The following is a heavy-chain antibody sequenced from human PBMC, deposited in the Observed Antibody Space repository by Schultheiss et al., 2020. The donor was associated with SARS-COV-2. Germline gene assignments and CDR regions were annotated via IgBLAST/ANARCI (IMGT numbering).Heavy chain of an antibody. CDR3: VRVSLRGSDY. D-gene: IGHD3-10*01. CDR2: IYYSGST. J-gene: IGHJ4*02. V-gene: IGHV4-59*01. CDR1: GGSISNYY. Sequence: SETLSLTCTVSGGSISNYYWTWIRQPPGKGLEWVGYIYYSGSTNYNPSLKSRVTMSLDTSKNQFSLNLDSVTAADTAVYYCVRVSLRGSDYWGQGTLVTVSS.